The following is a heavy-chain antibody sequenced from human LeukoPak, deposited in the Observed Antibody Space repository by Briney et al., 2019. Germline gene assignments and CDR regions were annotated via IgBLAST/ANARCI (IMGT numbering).Heavy chain of an antibody. CDR2: IYYRGSN. V-gene: IGHV4-59*01. CDR1: GGLISSYY. J-gene: IGHJ6*02. Sequence: SETLSLTCTVSGGLISSYYWSWIRQPPGKGLEWIGYIYYRGSNNYNPSLKSRVTISVGTSKNQFSLKLSSVTAADTAVYYCARDRGIAAAGINYYYYGMDVWGQGTTVTVSS. D-gene: IGHD6-13*01. CDR3: ARDRGIAAAGINYYYYGMDV.